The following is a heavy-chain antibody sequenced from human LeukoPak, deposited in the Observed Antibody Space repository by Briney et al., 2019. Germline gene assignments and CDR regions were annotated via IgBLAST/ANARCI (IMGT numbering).Heavy chain of an antibody. Sequence: SETLSLTCTVSGGSISSHYWSWIRQPPGKGLEWIGYIYYSGSTNYNPSLKSRVTISVDTSKNQFSLKLSSVTAADTAVYYCARRRAYSGSPASPFDYWGQGTLVTVSS. CDR2: IYYSGST. D-gene: IGHD1-26*01. V-gene: IGHV4-59*11. CDR1: GGSISSHY. CDR3: ARRRAYSGSPASPFDY. J-gene: IGHJ4*02.